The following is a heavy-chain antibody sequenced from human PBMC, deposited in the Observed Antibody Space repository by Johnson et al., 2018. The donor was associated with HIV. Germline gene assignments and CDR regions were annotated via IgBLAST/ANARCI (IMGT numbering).Heavy chain of an antibody. D-gene: IGHD3-9*01. CDR1: GFTFNDYG. J-gene: IGHJ3*02. Sequence: QVHLVESGGGVVQPGRSLRLSCAASGFTFNDYGMHWVRQAPGKGLEWVAVIRYDGSNKYYADSVKGRFTISRDNSKNTLYLQMNSRRAEDTAVYYCAKDGTAFYDILTGLDAFDIWGQGTMVTVSS. CDR3: AKDGTAFYDILTGLDAFDI. CDR2: IRYDGSNK. V-gene: IGHV3-33*06.